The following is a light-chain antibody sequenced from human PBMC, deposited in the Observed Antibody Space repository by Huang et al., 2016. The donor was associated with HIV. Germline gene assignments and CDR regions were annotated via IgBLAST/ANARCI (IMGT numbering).Light chain of an antibody. J-gene: IGKJ5*01. CDR2: AAS. CDR3: QQLHTYPIT. CDR1: QDIGTS. V-gene: IGKV1-13*02. Sequence: AVQLTQSPSSLSASVGDTVIISCRPSQDIGTSLAWYQQRTGMAPKLLISAASTLQTGVPSRFSGDSAGTYFTLFITTLQPEDFATYYCQQLHTYPITFGQGTRLDMK.